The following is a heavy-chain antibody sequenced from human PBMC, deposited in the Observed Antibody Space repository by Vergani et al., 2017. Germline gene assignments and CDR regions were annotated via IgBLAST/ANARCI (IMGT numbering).Heavy chain of an antibody. CDR2: INPNSGGT. CDR1: GYTFTGYY. J-gene: IGHJ6*03. V-gene: IGHV1-2*02. CDR3: ARECWVRGVTDYYYYYMDV. Sequence: QVQLVQSGAEVKKPGASVKVSCKASGYTFTGYYMHWVRQAPGQGLEWMGWINPNSGGTNYAQKFQGRVTMTRDTSISTAYMELSRLRSDDTAGYYCARECWVRGVTDYYYYYMDVWGKGTTVTVSS. D-gene: IGHD3-10*01.